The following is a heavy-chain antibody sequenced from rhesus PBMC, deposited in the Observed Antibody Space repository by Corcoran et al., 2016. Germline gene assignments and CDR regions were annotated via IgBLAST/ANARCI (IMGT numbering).Heavy chain of an antibody. CDR1: GYSFTSSW. Sequence: EVQLVQSGAEVERPGESLRLSCKTSGYSFTSSWISWVRQMPGQGLEGGGRSSPGDGENRYTPSVKGHGTIAADKSSSTTYMQWSSLKAADTATYYCAKKDRNYLNRFDVWGPGVLVTVSS. CDR2: SSPGDGEN. D-gene: IGHD4-23*01. V-gene: IGHV5S1*01. CDR3: AKKDRNYLNRFDV. J-gene: IGHJ5-1*01.